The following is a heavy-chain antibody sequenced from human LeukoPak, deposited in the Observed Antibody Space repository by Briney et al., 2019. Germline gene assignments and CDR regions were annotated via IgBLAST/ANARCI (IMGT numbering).Heavy chain of an antibody. J-gene: IGHJ4*02. CDR2: ISHDGSYK. CDR3: ARVGRRYFDWLLSYYFDY. V-gene: IGHV3-30-3*01. Sequence: QSGGSLRLSCAASGFTFSSYAMHWGRQAPGKGLEWVAVISHDGSYKYYADSVKGRFTISRDNAKNSLYLQMNSLRAEDTAVYYCARVGRRYFDWLLSYYFDYWGQGTLVTVSS. CDR1: GFTFSSYA. D-gene: IGHD3-9*01.